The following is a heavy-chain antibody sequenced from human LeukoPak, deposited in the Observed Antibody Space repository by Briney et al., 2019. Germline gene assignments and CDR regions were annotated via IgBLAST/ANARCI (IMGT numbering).Heavy chain of an antibody. D-gene: IGHD3-10*01. J-gene: IGHJ6*04. Sequence: ASVKVSCKASGYTFTGYYMHWVRQAPGQGLEWMGWMNPNSGNTGYAQKFQGRVTITRNTSISTAYMELSSLRSEDTAVYYCAIKVWFGESLDVWGKGTTVSVSS. CDR3: AIKVWFGESLDV. CDR2: MNPNSGNT. V-gene: IGHV1-8*03. CDR1: GYTFTGYY.